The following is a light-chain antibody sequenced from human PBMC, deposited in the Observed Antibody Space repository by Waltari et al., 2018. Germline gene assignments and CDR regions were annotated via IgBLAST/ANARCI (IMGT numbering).Light chain of an antibody. J-gene: IGKJ2*01. Sequence: EIVMMQSPATLSVSPGERATLSCRASQSVSSNLAWYQQKPGQAPRLLIYGASTRATGIPAMFSGSGSGTEFTLTISSLQSEDFAVYYCQQYNNWPPYTFGQGTKLEIK. CDR3: QQYNNWPPYT. CDR2: GAS. CDR1: QSVSSN. V-gene: IGKV3D-15*01.